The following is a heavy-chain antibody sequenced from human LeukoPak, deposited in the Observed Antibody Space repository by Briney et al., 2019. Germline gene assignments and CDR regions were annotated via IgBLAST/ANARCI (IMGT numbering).Heavy chain of an antibody. J-gene: IGHJ5*01. V-gene: IGHV4-34*01. D-gene: IGHD7-27*01. Sequence: SETLSLTCAVYGASFSYDYWSWIRQAPGKGLEWIGEINHSGSITYNPSLESRVTISAEKSKSQFPLRLTSVTAADTAVYYCAKGVWAPRFDSWGQGTLVTVSS. CDR2: INHSGSI. CDR1: GASFSYDY. CDR3: AKGVWAPRFDS.